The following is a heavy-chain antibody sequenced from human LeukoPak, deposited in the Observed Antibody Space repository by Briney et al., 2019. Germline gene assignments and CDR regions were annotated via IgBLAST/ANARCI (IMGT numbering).Heavy chain of an antibody. V-gene: IGHV3-48*04. CDR3: ARVRGVFLPAYYFDY. D-gene: IGHD2/OR15-2a*01. Sequence: PGGSLRLSCAASGFTFSSYNMNWVRQAPGKGLEWVSYISSSGSTIYYADSVKGRFTISRDNAKNSLYLQMNSLRAEDTAVYYCARVRGVFLPAYYFDYWGQGTLVTVSS. CDR1: GFTFSSYN. CDR2: ISSSGSTI. J-gene: IGHJ4*02.